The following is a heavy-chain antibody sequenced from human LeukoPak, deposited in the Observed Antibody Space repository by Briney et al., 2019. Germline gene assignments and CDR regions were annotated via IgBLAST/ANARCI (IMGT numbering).Heavy chain of an antibody. D-gene: IGHD6-13*01. CDR3: ARNLIPEQLVLNF. CDR2: IYYTGST. CDR1: GGSISNYY. V-gene: IGHV4-59*01. Sequence: SETLSLTCTVSGGSISNYYWNWIRQPPGKGLEWIGYIYYTGSTNYNPSLKSRVTMSVGTSKNQFSLNLRSVTPEDTAVYYCARNLIPEQLVLNFWGQGTLVTVSS. J-gene: IGHJ4*02.